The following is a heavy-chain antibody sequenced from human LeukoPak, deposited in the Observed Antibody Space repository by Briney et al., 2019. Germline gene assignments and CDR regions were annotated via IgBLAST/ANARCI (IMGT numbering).Heavy chain of an antibody. D-gene: IGHD6-19*01. CDR2: IIPIFGTA. Sequence: SVKVSCKASGGTFSSYAISWVRQAPEQGLEWMGGIIPIFGTANYAQKFQGRVTITADESTSTAYMEVSSLRSEDTAVYYCARANQQWLVPDAFDIWGQGTLVTVSS. CDR1: GGTFSSYA. J-gene: IGHJ3*02. V-gene: IGHV1-69*13. CDR3: ARANQQWLVPDAFDI.